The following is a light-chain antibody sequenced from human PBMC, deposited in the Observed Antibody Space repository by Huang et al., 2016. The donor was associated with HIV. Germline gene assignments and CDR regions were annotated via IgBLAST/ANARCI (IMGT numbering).Light chain of an antibody. V-gene: IGKV3-11*01. Sequence: DIVLTQSPATLSLSPGERVTLSCRASQSVGSYLAWYQQKPGQAPRLLIYDTSNRATGIPTRFSGSGSGTDFTLTISSLESEDFAVYYCQQRSNWLHTFGQGTRLEI. CDR1: QSVGSY. CDR3: QQRSNWLHT. J-gene: IGKJ2*01. CDR2: DTS.